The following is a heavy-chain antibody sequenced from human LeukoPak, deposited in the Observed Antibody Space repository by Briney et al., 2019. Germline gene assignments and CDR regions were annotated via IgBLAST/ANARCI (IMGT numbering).Heavy chain of an antibody. Sequence: GGSLRLSCAASGFTFSSYEMNWVRQAPGKGLEWVSYISSSGSTIYYADSVKGRFTISRDNSKNTLYLQMNSLRAEDTAVYYCARGSSTSMLGYYYYYYMDVWGKGTTVTISS. D-gene: IGHD2-2*01. V-gene: IGHV3-48*03. J-gene: IGHJ6*03. CDR3: ARGSSTSMLGYYYYYYMDV. CDR2: ISSSGSTI. CDR1: GFTFSSYE.